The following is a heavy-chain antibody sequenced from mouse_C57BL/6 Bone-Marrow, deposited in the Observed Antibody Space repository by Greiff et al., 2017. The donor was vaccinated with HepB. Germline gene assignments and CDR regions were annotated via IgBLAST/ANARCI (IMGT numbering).Heavy chain of an antibody. J-gene: IGHJ4*01. CDR1: GYTFTSYW. CDR2: IDPSDSYT. D-gene: IGHD2-4*01. Sequence: QVQLQQPGAELVMPGASVKLSCKASGYTFTSYWMHWVKQRPGQGLEWIGEIDPSDSYTNYNQKFKGKSTLTVDKSSSTAYMQLSSLTSEDSAVYYCAREGYYDDGNYAMDYWCQGTSVTVSS. V-gene: IGHV1-69*01. CDR3: AREGYYDDGNYAMDY.